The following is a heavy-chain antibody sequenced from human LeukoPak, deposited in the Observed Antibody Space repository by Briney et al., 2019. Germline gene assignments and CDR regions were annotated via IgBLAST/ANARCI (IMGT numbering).Heavy chain of an antibody. V-gene: IGHV3-23*01. J-gene: IGHJ6*04. CDR2: ISGSGCST. Sequence: HTGGSLRLSCAASGFTFSSYAMSWVRQAPGKGLEWVSAISGSGCSTYYADSVKGRFTISRDNSKNTLYLQMNSLRAEDTAVYYCAKFSYCSSTSCFDWDSYYGMDVWGKGTTVTVSS. D-gene: IGHD2-2*01. CDR1: GFTFSSYA. CDR3: AKFSYCSSTSCFDWDSYYGMDV.